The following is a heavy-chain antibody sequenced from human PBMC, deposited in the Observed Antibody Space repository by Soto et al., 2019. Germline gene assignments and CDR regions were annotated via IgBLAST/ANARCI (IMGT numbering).Heavy chain of an antibody. CDR2: ISSSGSTI. Sequence: GDSLRLSYEASGFTFSDYYMSGIRQAPGKGLEWVSYISSSGSTIYYADSVKGRFTISRDNAKNSLYLQMNSLRAEDTAVYYCASLSLEVAYYFDYWGQGT. CDR1: GFTFSDYY. V-gene: IGHV3-11*01. CDR3: ASLSLEVAYYFDY. J-gene: IGHJ4*02.